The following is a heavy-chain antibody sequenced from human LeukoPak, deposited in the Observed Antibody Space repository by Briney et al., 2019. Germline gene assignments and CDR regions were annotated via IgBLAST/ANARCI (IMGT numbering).Heavy chain of an antibody. CDR2: INHSGST. V-gene: IGHV4-34*01. CDR1: GGPLSGYY. CDR3: ARARRGYGRSFDY. Sequence: PSGTLSLTCAVSGGPLSGYYWTWIRQPPGKGLEWIGEINHSGSTNYNPSLKSRVTISVDTSRKQFFLRLSSVTAADTAMYYCARARRGYGRSFDYWGQGTLVTVSS. J-gene: IGHJ4*02. D-gene: IGHD5-12*01.